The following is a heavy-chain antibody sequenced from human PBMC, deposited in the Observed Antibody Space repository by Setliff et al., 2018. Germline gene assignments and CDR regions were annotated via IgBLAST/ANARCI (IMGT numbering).Heavy chain of an antibody. J-gene: IGHJ5*02. D-gene: IGHD2-2*03. V-gene: IGHV4-39*07. CDR3: ARGLGIVVVPAAIGCWFDP. Sequence: SETLSLTCIVSGGSISSSSYYWGWIRQPPGKGLEWIGSIDYSGTIYYNPSLKSRVTISVDTSKNQFSLKLSSVTAADTAVYYCARGLGIVVVPAAIGCWFDPWGQGTLVTVSS. CDR2: IDYSGTI. CDR1: GGSISSSSYY.